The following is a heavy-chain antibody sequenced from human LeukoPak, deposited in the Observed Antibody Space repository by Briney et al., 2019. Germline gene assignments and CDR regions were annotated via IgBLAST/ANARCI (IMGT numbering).Heavy chain of an antibody. V-gene: IGHV3-43D*04. D-gene: IGHD5-12*01. J-gene: IGHJ6*04. CDR1: GSTFDDYA. CDR3: AKDKEYSGFGPILSGYYYGMDV. Sequence: RAGGSLRLSCAASGSTFDDYAMHWVRQAPGKGLEWVSLISWDGGSTYYADSVKGRFTISRDNSRHTLYLQMNSLGAEDTALYYCAKDKEYSGFGPILSGYYYGMDVWGKGTTVTVSS. CDR2: ISWDGGST.